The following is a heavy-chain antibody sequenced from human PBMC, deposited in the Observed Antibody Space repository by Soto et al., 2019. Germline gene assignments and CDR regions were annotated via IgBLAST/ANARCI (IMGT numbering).Heavy chain of an antibody. Sequence: QVQLQESGPGLVKPSQTLSLTCTVSGGSINNSGYYWTWIRQHPRKGLEWIGYIYYSGNTFYNPSLKSRVSISVDTSKNQFSLNLTSVTAADTAVFYCARADWSGLIDYWGHGTLVTVSS. J-gene: IGHJ4*01. D-gene: IGHD3-3*01. CDR1: GGSINNSGYY. V-gene: IGHV4-31*03. CDR2: IYYSGNT. CDR3: ARADWSGLIDY.